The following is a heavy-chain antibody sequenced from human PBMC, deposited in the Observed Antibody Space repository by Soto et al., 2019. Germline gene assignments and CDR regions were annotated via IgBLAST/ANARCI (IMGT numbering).Heavy chain of an antibody. J-gene: IGHJ4*02. V-gene: IGHV1-69*13. Sequence: GASVEVSCKASGGTFSSYSISWVLQAPGQGLEWMGGIIPIFGTANYAQKFQGRVTITADESTSTAYMELSSLRSEDTAVYYCARGLSGSYPVEVFDYWGQGTQVTVSS. D-gene: IGHD1-26*01. CDR3: ARGLSGSYPVEVFDY. CDR2: IIPIFGTA. CDR1: GGTFSSYS.